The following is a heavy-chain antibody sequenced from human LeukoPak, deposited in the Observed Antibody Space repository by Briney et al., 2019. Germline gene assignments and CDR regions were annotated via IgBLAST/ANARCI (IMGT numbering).Heavy chain of an antibody. D-gene: IGHD4-23*01. CDR3: ARAGGYNYYYMDV. J-gene: IGHJ6*03. V-gene: IGHV4-34*01. CDR1: GGSFSGYY. CDR2: INHSGST. Sequence: PSETLTLTCAVYGGSFSGYYWSWIRQPPGKGLHWIGEINHSGSTNYNPSFKSRVTISVDTSKNQFSLKLSSVTAADTAVYYCARAGGYNYYYMDVWAKGPRSPSP.